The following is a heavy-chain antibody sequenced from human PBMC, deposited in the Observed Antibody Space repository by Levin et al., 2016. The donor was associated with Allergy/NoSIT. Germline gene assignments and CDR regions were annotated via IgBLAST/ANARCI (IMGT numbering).Heavy chain of an antibody. CDR3: ARGGLSSSWYFGDAFDI. Sequence: WIRQPPGKGLEWVANIKQDGSEKYYVDSVKGRFTISRDNAKNSLYLQMNSLRAEDTAVYYCARGGLSSSWYFGDAFDIWGQGTMVTVSS. V-gene: IGHV3-7*01. D-gene: IGHD6-13*01. J-gene: IGHJ3*02. CDR2: IKQDGSEK.